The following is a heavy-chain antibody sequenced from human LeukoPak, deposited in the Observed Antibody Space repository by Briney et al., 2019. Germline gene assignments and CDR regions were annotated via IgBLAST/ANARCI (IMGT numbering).Heavy chain of an antibody. V-gene: IGHV4-34*01. CDR1: GGSFSGYY. J-gene: IGHJ4*02. Sequence: SETLPLTCAVYGGSFSGYYWSWIRQPPGKGLEWIGEINRSGSTNYNPSLKSRVTISVDTSKNQFSLKLSSVTAADTAVYYCARGGYMMAVAGTPDHFDYWGQGTLVTVSS. D-gene: IGHD6-19*01. CDR2: INRSGST. CDR3: ARGGYMMAVAGTPDHFDY.